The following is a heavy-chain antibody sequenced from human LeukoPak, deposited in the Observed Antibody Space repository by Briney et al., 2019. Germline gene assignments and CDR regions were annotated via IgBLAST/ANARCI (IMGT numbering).Heavy chain of an antibody. Sequence: SQTLSLTCTVSGGSISSGRYYLSWIRHPAGKGLEWIGRIYTSGSTNYNPSLKSRVTISVDTSKNQFSLKLSSVTAADTAVYYCAREGEVGATPFDYWGQGTLVTVSS. CDR3: AREGEVGATPFDY. V-gene: IGHV4-61*02. CDR2: IYTSGST. D-gene: IGHD1-26*01. J-gene: IGHJ4*02. CDR1: GGSISSGRYY.